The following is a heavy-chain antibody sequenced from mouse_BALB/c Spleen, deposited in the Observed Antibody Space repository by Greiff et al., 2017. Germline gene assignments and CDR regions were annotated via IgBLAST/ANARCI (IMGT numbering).Heavy chain of an antibody. CDR2: IWGGGST. CDR1: GFSLSRYS. J-gene: IGHJ3*01. D-gene: IGHD2-4*01. CDR3: ARYYDVRPAGLAY. V-gene: IGHV2-6-4*01. Sequence: VQRVESGPGLVAPSQSLSITCTVSGFSLSRYSVHWVRQPPGKGLEWLGMIWGGGSTDYNSALKSRLSISKDNSKSQVFLKMNSLQTDDTAMYYCARYYDVRPAGLAYWGQGTLVTVSA.